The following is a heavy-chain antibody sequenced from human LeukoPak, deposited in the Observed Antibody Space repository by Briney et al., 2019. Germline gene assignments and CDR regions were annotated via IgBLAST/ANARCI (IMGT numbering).Heavy chain of an antibody. V-gene: IGHV1-46*01. D-gene: IGHD6-13*01. J-gene: IGHJ4*02. CDR3: AREGAGYY. CDR1: GYTFTSNY. Sequence: ASVKVSCKAFGYTFTSNYMHWVRQAPGQGPEWMGVISPSGGSTTYAQKFQGRVTMTRDMSTTTVYMELSSLRSEDTAVYYCAREGAGYYWGQGTLVTVSS. CDR2: ISPSGGST.